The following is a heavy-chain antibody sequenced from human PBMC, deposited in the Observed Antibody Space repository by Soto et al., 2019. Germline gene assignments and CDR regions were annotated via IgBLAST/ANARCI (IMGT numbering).Heavy chain of an antibody. CDR2: IRTKTNNYAT. D-gene: IGHD6-19*01. J-gene: IGHJ4*02. CDR3: TAMAGIDY. CDR1: GFTFSGSG. V-gene: IGHV3-73*02. Sequence: EVQLVESGGGLVQPGGSLKLSCAASGFTFSGSGIHWVRQAFGKGLEWVGRIRTKTNNYATAYAASVKGRFTISRDDSKNMAYLQMNSLKTEDTAVYYCTAMAGIDYWGQGTLVTVSS.